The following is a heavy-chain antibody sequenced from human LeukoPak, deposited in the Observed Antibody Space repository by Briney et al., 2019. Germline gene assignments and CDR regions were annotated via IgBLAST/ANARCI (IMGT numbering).Heavy chain of an antibody. CDR3: AKFPGIAEWYFDL. D-gene: IGHD6-13*01. V-gene: IGHV3-23*01. J-gene: IGHJ2*01. CDR1: GFTFSSYA. Sequence: GGSLRLSCAAPGFTFSSYAMSWVRQAPGKGLEWVPAISGSGGSTYYADSVKGRFTISRDNSKNTLYLQMNSLRAEDTAVYYCAKFPGIAEWYFDLWGRGTLVTVSS. CDR2: ISGSGGST.